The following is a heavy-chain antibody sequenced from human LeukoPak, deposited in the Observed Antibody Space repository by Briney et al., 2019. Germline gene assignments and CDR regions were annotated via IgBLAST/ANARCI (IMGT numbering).Heavy chain of an antibody. Sequence: GGSLRLSCAASGFTFSSYSMNWVRQAPGKGLEWVSYISSSSSTIYYADSVKGRFTISRDNAKNSLFLQLSSLRAEDTAVYYCATNDNYVFEYWGQGILVTVSS. J-gene: IGHJ4*02. V-gene: IGHV3-48*04. CDR1: GFTFSSYS. CDR2: ISSSSSTI. D-gene: IGHD1-1*01. CDR3: ATNDNYVFEY.